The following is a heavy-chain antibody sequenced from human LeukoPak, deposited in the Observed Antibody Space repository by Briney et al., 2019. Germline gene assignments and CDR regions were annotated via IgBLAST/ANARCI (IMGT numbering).Heavy chain of an antibody. CDR1: GGSISSGSYY. V-gene: IGHV4-61*02. CDR2: IYTSGST. D-gene: IGHD6-13*01. CDR3: ARDTLIAAFDY. Sequence: KSSETLSLTCTVSGGSISSGSYYWSWIRQPAGKGLEWIGRIYTSGSTNYNPSLKSRVTISVDTSKNQFSLKLSSVTAADTAVYYCARDTLIAAFDYWGQGTLVTVSS. J-gene: IGHJ4*02.